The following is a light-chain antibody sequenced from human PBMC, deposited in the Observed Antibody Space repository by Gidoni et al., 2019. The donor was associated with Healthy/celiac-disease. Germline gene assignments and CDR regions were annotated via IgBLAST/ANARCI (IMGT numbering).Light chain of an antibody. CDR3: QQYGSSQYT. Sequence: EIVLTQSPGTLSLSPGERATLSCRASQSVSSSYLAWYQQKPGQAPRLLIYGASSRATGIPDRFSGSGSGTDFTLTISRLEPEDVAVYYCQQYGSSQYTFGQXTKLEIK. CDR1: QSVSSSY. V-gene: IGKV3-20*01. CDR2: GAS. J-gene: IGKJ2*01.